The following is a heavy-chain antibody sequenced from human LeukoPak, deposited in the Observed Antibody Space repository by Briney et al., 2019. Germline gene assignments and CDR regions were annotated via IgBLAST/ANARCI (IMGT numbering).Heavy chain of an antibody. CDR3: ARTLLSSGYWLDP. D-gene: IGHD3-22*01. CDR2: MNPNSGNT. Sequence: ASVKVSCKASGYTITSYDINWVRQATGQGLEWMGWMNPNSGNTGYAQKFQGRVTMTRNTSISTAYMELSSLRSEDTAVYYCARTLLSSGYWLDPWGQGTLVTVSS. J-gene: IGHJ5*02. V-gene: IGHV1-8*01. CDR1: GYTITSYD.